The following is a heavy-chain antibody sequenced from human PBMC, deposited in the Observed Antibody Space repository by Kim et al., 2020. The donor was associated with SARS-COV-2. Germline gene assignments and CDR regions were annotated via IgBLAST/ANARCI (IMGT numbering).Heavy chain of an antibody. Sequence: SETLSLTCAVSGYSISSSNWWGWIRQPPGKGLEWIGYIYYSGSTYYNPSLKSRVTMSVDTSKNQFSLKLSSVTAVDTAVYYCVSVGLTLTEYFQHWDQGTLVTVSS. CDR3: VSVGLTLTEYFQH. D-gene: IGHD7-27*01. V-gene: IGHV4-28*01. CDR1: GYSISSSNW. CDR2: IYYSGST. J-gene: IGHJ1*01.